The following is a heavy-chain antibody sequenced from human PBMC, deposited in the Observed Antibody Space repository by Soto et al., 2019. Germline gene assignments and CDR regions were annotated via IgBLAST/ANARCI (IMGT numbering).Heavy chain of an antibody. CDR2: IIPIFGTA. CDR1: GGTFSSYA. CDR3: ARNSEGQQLADDYYYYYGMDV. Sequence: SVKVSCTASGGTFSSYAISWVRQAPGQGLEWMGGIIPIFGTANYAQKFQGRVTITADESTSTAYMELSSLRSEDTAVYYCARNSEGQQLADDYYYYYGMDVWGQGTTVTVSS. D-gene: IGHD6-13*01. V-gene: IGHV1-69*13. J-gene: IGHJ6*02.